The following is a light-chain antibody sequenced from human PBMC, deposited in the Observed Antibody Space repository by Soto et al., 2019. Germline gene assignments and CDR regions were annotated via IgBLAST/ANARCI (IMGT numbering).Light chain of an antibody. Sequence: QPVLTQSSSASASLGSSVKLTCTLSSGHSTYIIAWHQHQPGKAPRSLMKLERSGSYNKGSGVPDRFSGSSSGADRYLTISNVQSEDEADYYCETWDSNTVVFGGGTQLTVL. CDR1: SGHSTYI. CDR2: LERSGSY. V-gene: IGLV4-60*03. CDR3: ETWDSNTVV. J-gene: IGLJ2*01.